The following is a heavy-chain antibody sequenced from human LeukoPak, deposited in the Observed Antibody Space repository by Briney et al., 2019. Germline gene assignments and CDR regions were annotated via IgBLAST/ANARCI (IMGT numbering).Heavy chain of an antibody. D-gene: IGHD4-23*01. CDR1: GYTFTSYY. Sequence: ASVKVSCTASGYTFTSYYMHWVRQAPGQGLEWMGIINPSGGSTSYAQKFQGRVTMTRDTSTSTVYMELSSLRSEDTAVYYCARATPGLLYGMDVWGQGTTVTVSS. CDR2: INPSGGST. CDR3: ARATPGLLYGMDV. J-gene: IGHJ6*02. V-gene: IGHV1-46*01.